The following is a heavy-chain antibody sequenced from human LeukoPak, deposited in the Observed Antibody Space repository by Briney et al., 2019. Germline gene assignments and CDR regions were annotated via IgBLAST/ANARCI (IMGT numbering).Heavy chain of an antibody. Sequence: LTGGSLRLSCAASGFTFDNYGMTWVRQVPGKGLEWVSGVNWIGGSTGYADSVKGRFTISRDNATNSLYLQMNSLRAEDTALYYCARDVGEYCSSTNCYASHYWGQGTLVTVSS. J-gene: IGHJ4*02. D-gene: IGHD2-2*01. CDR3: ARDVGEYCSSTNCYASHY. CDR1: GFTFDNYG. CDR2: VNWIGGST. V-gene: IGHV3-20*04.